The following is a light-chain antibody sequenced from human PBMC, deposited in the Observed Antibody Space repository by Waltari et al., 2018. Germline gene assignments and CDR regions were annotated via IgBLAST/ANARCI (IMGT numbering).Light chain of an antibody. CDR1: QSLLHSNGYTF. CDR3: MQARQTPWT. Sequence: EIVMTQSPLSLPVTPGEPASVSCRSSQSLLHSNGYTFLDWYVQQPGQSPQLLIYMVSNRASGVPDRFSGSGSGTDFTLEISRVEAEDVGVYYCMQARQTPWTFGQGTKVEIK. J-gene: IGKJ1*01. V-gene: IGKV2-28*01. CDR2: MVS.